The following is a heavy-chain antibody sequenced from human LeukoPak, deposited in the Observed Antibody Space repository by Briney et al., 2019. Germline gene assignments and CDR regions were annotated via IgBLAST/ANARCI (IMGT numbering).Heavy chain of an antibody. D-gene: IGHD5-12*01. V-gene: IGHV3-11*06. CDR3: ARSGTGYEKAFYMS. CDR1: VFTSSEFY. Sequence: GGSPSPSPAVSVFTSSEFYTGAICQAPGKGLEWVSFISSRSSNINYTDSVKGRFTISRDNAKNTLYLHMNSLRAEDTAVYYCARSGTGYEKAFYMSWGQRDLVTVSS. CDR2: ISSRSSNI. J-gene: IGHJ4*02.